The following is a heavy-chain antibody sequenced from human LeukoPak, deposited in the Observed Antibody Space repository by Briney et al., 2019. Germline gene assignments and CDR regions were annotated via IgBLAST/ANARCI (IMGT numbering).Heavy chain of an antibody. V-gene: IGHV4-59*01. D-gene: IGHD1-26*01. Sequence: SETLSLTCTVSGDSISSYYWSWIRQPPGKGLEWIGYIYYSGSTNYNPSLKSRVTISVDTSKNQFSLKLSSVTAADTAVYYCARDRPIVGAMTAFDIWGQGTMVTVSS. CDR2: IYYSGST. CDR3: ARDRPIVGAMTAFDI. CDR1: GDSISSYY. J-gene: IGHJ3*02.